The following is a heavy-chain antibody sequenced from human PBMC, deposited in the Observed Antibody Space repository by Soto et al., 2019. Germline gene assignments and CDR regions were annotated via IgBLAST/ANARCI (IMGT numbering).Heavy chain of an antibody. CDR1: GGSVSSGDYY. D-gene: IGHD3-22*01. J-gene: IGHJ4*02. Sequence: PSETLSLTCTVSGGSVSSGDYYWSWIRQPPGKGLEWIGYIYNSGSTKYKPSLKSRVTISVDTSKNQFSLKVRSVTAADTAVYYCASGRRMYYYDSSDYYPFDYWGQGALVTVSS. CDR2: IYNSGST. V-gene: IGHV4-61*08. CDR3: ASGRRMYYYDSSDYYPFDY.